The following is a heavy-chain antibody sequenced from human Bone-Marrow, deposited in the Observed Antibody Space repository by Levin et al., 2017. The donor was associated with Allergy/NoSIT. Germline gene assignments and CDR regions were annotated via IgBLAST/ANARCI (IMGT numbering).Heavy chain of an antibody. CDR3: TRDSGYDYGAFNI. J-gene: IGHJ3*02. Sequence: PSETLSLTCVVSGLTFSDAWMSWVRQAPGKGLEWVGRIKSKIDGGTTDYIAPVKGRFTISRDDSKSTLYLQMNSLKTEDTAVYYCTRDSGYDYGAFNIWGQGTMVTVSS. CDR1: GLTFSDAW. CDR2: IKSKIDGGTT. D-gene: IGHD5-12*01. V-gene: IGHV3-15*01.